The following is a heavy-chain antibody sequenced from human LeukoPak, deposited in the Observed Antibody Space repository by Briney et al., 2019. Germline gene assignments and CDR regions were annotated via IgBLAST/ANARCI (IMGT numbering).Heavy chain of an antibody. D-gene: IGHD3-22*01. Sequence: GGSLRLSCAASGFTFSSYAMSWVRLAPGKGLEWVSGISGSGDNTYYADSVKGRFTISGDNSKNTLYVQVNSLGTEDTAAYYCAKGSYYDSSGSFYFDYWGQGTLVTVSS. CDR2: ISGSGDNT. CDR1: GFTFSSYA. V-gene: IGHV3-23*01. CDR3: AKGSYYDSSGSFYFDY. J-gene: IGHJ4*02.